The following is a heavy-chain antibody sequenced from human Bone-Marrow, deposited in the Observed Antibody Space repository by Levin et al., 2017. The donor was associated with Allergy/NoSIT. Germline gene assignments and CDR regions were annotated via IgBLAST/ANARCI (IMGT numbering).Heavy chain of an antibody. V-gene: IGHV3-7*01. CDR2: INQDGSEN. Sequence: GALRLSCAASGFTFSNYWMNWVRQAPGKGLEWVANINQDGSENYYVDAVKGRFTISEDSATNSGYLQMNSLRVEGTAVYYCARAMDAWGKGTTVTVSS. CDR3: ARAMDA. CDR1: GFTFSNYW. J-gene: IGHJ6*03.